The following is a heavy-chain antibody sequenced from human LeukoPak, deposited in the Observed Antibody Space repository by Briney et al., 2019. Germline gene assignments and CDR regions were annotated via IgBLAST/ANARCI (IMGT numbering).Heavy chain of an antibody. CDR1: GGSISSYY. D-gene: IGHD3-22*01. CDR2: IYYSGST. Sequence: SETLSITCTVSGGSISSYYWSWIRQPPGKGLEWIGYIYYSGSTNYNPSLKSRVTISVDTSKNQFSLKLSSMTAADTAVYYCASTRIYYYDSSGYYFWFDPWGQGTLVTVPS. J-gene: IGHJ5*02. V-gene: IGHV4-59*01. CDR3: ASTRIYYYDSSGYYFWFDP.